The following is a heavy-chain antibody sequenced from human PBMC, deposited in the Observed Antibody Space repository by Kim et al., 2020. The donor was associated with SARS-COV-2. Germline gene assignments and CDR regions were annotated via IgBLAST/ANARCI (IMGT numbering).Heavy chain of an antibody. V-gene: IGHV4-59*13. CDR2: IYYSGST. Sequence: SETLSLTCTVSGGSISSYYWSWIRQPPGKGLEWIGYIYYSGSTNYNPSLKSRVTISVDTSKNQFSLKLSSVTAADTAVYYCARWGRSRKYYYYGMDVWGQGTTVTVSS. CDR3: ARWGRSRKYYYYGMDV. J-gene: IGHJ6*02. D-gene: IGHD3-16*01. CDR1: GGSISSYY.